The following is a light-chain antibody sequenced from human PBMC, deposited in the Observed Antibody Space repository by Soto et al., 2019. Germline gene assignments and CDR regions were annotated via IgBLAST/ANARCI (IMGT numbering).Light chain of an antibody. J-gene: IGLJ2*01. CDR2: EVN. CDR1: SSDVGGYNS. V-gene: IGLV2-8*01. CDR3: QSYDSSLSGVV. Sequence: QSALTQPPSASGSPGQSVTISCAGTSSDVGGYNSVSWYQQHPGKAPKLMIYEVNKRPSGVPDRFSGSKSGTSASLAITGLQAEDEADYYCQSYDSSLSGVVFGGGTKLTVL.